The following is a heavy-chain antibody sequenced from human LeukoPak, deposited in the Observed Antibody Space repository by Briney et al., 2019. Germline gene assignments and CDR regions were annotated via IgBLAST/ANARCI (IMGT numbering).Heavy chain of an antibody. CDR3: TTDLNARGNYYDSSGYVSTIDY. D-gene: IGHD3-22*01. J-gene: IGHJ4*02. Sequence: GGSLRLSCAASGFTFSNAWMSWVRQAPGKGLEWVGRIQSKTDGGTTDYAAPVRGRFTISRDDSKNTLYLQMNSLKTEDSAVYYCTTDLNARGNYYDSSGYVSTIDYWGQGTLVTVSS. CDR2: IQSKTDGGTT. CDR1: GFTFSNAW. V-gene: IGHV3-15*01.